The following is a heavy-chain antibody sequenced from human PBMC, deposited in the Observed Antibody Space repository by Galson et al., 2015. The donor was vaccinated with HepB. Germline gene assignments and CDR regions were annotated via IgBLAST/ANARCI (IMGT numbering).Heavy chain of an antibody. CDR1: GYTFTSYH. Sequence: SVKVSCKASGYTFTSYHMYWVRQAPGRGLEWMGIINPSGGSTSYPQKFQGRVTMTRDTSTSTVYMELSSLRSEDTAVYYCARAGLPPYYYYGMDVWGQGTTVTVSS. CDR3: ARAGLPPYYYYGMDV. D-gene: IGHD4-11*01. CDR2: INPSGGST. J-gene: IGHJ6*02. V-gene: IGHV1-46*01.